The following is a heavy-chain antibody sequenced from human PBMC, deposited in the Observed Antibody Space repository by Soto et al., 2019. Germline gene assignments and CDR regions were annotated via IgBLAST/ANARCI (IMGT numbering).Heavy chain of an antibody. CDR2: IDHSRSSV. Sequence: EVQLVESGGGLVQPGRSLRLSCAASGFRFSSYSMNWVRQAPGKGPEWVSYIDHSRSSVRYVDSVEGQFTISRDNAKDSLSLQMNSLRVEDTAMYYCAVGIAVARGYFDLWGRGTLVTVSS. J-gene: IGHJ2*01. CDR3: AVGIAVARGYFDL. D-gene: IGHD6-19*01. V-gene: IGHV3-48*04. CDR1: GFRFSSYS.